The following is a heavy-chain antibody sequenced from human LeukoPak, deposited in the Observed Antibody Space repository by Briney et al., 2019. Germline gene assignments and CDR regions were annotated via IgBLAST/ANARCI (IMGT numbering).Heavy chain of an antibody. CDR3: ARGRTYYGSGIDYFDY. D-gene: IGHD3-10*01. V-gene: IGHV1-46*01. J-gene: IGHJ4*02. CDR1: GYTFTSYY. Sequence: GASVKVSCKASGYTFTSYYLHWVRQAPGQGLEWMGVINPSGGSTSYAQKFQGRVTMTRDTSTSTVYMELSSLRSEDTAVYYCARGRTYYGSGIDYFDYWGQGTLVTVSS. CDR2: INPSGGST.